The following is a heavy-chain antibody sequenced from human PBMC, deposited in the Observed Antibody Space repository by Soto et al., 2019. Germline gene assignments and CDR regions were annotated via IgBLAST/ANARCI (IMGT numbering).Heavy chain of an antibody. V-gene: IGHV4-34*01. J-gene: IGHJ6*02. Sequence: QVQLQQWGAGLLKPSETLSLTCAVYGGSFSGYYWSWIRQPPGKGLEWIGEINHSGSTNYNPSLKSRVTISVDTSKNQFSLKLSSVTAADTAVYYCARGHPPPSIVVVPAAIYGMDVWGQGTTVTVSS. CDR3: ARGHPPPSIVVVPAAIYGMDV. CDR2: INHSGST. CDR1: GGSFSGYY. D-gene: IGHD2-2*02.